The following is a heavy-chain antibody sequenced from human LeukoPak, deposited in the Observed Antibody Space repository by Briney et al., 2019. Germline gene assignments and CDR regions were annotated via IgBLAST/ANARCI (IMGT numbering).Heavy chain of an antibody. J-gene: IGHJ4*02. D-gene: IGHD1-26*01. CDR3: ARSILGATTGSDN. CDR1: GYSFTSYW. Sequence: GESLKISCKTSGYSFTSYWIGWVRQMPGKGLEWMGTIYPGDSDTRYSPSFQGQVTISVDKAISTAYLQWSSLKASDSAMYYCARSILGATTGSDNWGQGTLVTVSS. V-gene: IGHV5-51*01. CDR2: IYPGDSDT.